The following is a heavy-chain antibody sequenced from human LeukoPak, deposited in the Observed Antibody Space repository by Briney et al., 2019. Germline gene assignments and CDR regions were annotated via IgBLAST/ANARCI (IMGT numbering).Heavy chain of an antibody. CDR2: IYYSGGT. D-gene: IGHD2-2*01. J-gene: IGHJ4*02. CDR1: GGSISSSSYY. CDR3: ARQNCSSTSCFDY. V-gene: IGHV4-39*01. Sequence: SETLSLTCTVSGGSISSSSYYWGWIRQPPGKGLEWIGSIYYSGGTYYNPSLKSRVTISVDTSKNQFSLKLSSVTAADTAVYYCARQNCSSTSCFDYWGQGTLVTVSS.